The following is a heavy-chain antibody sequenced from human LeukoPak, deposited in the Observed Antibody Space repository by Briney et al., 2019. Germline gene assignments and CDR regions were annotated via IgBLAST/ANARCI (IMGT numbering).Heavy chain of an antibody. V-gene: IGHV1-69*06. CDR3: AVRNRITIFGVPKAGIDY. D-gene: IGHD3-3*01. Sequence: ASVKVSCKASGYTFTSYAITWVRQAPGQGLEWMGGIIPIFGTANYAQKFQGRVTITADKSTSTAYMELSSLRSEDTAVYYCAVRNRITIFGVPKAGIDYWGQGTLVTVSS. J-gene: IGHJ4*02. CDR1: GYTFTSYA. CDR2: IIPIFGTA.